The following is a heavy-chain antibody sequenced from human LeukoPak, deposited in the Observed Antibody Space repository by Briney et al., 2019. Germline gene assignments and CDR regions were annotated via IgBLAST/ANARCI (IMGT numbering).Heavy chain of an antibody. Sequence: GGSLRLSCAASGFTFSTYEMNWVRQAPGKGLEWVSYISSSGSTIYYADSLKGRFTISRDNAKNSLYLQMNSLRAEDTAVYYCARAVYPYYYYYYMDVWGKGTTVTISS. V-gene: IGHV3-48*03. CDR1: GFTFSTYE. CDR2: ISSSGSTI. J-gene: IGHJ6*03. CDR3: ARAVYPYYYYYYMDV.